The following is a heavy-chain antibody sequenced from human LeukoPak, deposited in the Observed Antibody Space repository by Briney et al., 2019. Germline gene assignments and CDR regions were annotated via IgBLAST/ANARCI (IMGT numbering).Heavy chain of an antibody. CDR1: GGSISSYY. V-gene: IGHV4-59*01. D-gene: IGHD3-3*01. J-gene: IGHJ5*02. CDR2: IYYSGST. CDR3: ARDRWEYDFWSGYYTESRWGFDP. Sequence: SETLSLTCTVSGGSISSYYWSWIRQPPGKGLEWIGYIYYSGSTNYNPSLKSRVTISVDTSKNQFSLKLSSVTAADTAVYYCARDRWEYDFWSGYYTESRWGFDPWGQGTLVTVSS.